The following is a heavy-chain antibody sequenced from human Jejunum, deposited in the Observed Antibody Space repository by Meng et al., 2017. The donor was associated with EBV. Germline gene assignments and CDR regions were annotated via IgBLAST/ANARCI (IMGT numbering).Heavy chain of an antibody. CDR2: IYWDDDK. V-gene: IGHV2-5*02. CDR3: AHSPMRTSSSGYPRGFDY. D-gene: IGHD5-12*01. Sequence: QIPLKGSGPTLVKPTQTLTLTCTFSGFSLTTSGVGVGWIRQPPGKAPEWLALIYWDDDKRYSPSLKSRLTITKDTSKNQVVLTMTNMDPVDTGTYFCAHSPMRTSSSGYPRGFDYWGQGTLVTVSS. CDR1: GFSLTTSGVG. J-gene: IGHJ4*02.